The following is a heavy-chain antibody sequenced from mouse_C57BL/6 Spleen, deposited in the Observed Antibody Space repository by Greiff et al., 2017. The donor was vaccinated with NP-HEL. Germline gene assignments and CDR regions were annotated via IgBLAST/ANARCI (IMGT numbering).Heavy chain of an antibody. CDR1: GYTFTSYT. D-gene: IGHD2-3*01. J-gene: IGHJ4*01. CDR2: INPSSGYT. V-gene: IGHV1-4*01. Sequence: VQLQQSGAELARPGASVKMSCKASGYTFTSYTMHWVKQRPGQGLEWIGYINPSSGYTKYNQKFKDKATLTADKSSSTAYMQLSSLTSEDSAVYYCARDGEPYYAMDYWGQGTSVTVSS. CDR3: ARDGEPYYAMDY.